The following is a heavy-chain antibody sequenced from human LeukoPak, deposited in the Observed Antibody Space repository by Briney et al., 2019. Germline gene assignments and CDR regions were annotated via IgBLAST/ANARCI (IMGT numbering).Heavy chain of an antibody. J-gene: IGHJ6*03. CDR1: GGTFSSYA. D-gene: IGHD4-23*01. V-gene: IGHV1-8*03. Sequence: GSSVKVSCKASGGTFSSYAISWVRQATGQGLEWMGWMNPSSGNTGYARKFQGRVTITRNSSISTAYMELSSLRSEDSAVYYCARGLRWGVNTYRYYMDVWGKGTTVTVSS. CDR2: MNPSSGNT. CDR3: ARGLRWGVNTYRYYMDV.